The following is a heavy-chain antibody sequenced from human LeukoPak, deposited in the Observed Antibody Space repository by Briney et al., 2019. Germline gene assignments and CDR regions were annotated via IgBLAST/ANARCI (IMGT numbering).Heavy chain of an antibody. V-gene: IGHV1-69*05. J-gene: IGHJ6*03. D-gene: IGHD3-3*01. CDR3: ARVYNTYYDFWSGHIYYMDV. CDR1: GGTFSSYA. CDR2: IIPIFGTA. Sequence: GASVKVSCKASGGTFSSYAISWVRQAPGQGLEWMGGIIPIFGTANYAQKLQSRVTMTTDTSTSTAYMELRSLRSDDTAVYYCARVYNTYYDFWSGHIYYMDVWGKGTTVTVSS.